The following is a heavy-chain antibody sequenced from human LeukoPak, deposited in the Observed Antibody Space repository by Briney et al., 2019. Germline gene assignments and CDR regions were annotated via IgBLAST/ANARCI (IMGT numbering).Heavy chain of an antibody. Sequence: SETLSLTCTVSGGSISSYYWSWIRQPPGKGLEWIGYIYYSGSTNYNPSLKSRVTISVDTSKNQFSLKLSSVTAADTAVYYCARGSIAGFGVDVWGKGTTVTISS. CDR3: ARGSIAGFGVDV. D-gene: IGHD6-6*01. CDR2: IYYSGST. J-gene: IGHJ6*04. CDR1: GGSISSYY. V-gene: IGHV4-59*01.